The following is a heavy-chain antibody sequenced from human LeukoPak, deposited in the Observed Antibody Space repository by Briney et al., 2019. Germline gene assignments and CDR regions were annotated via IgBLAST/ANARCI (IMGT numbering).Heavy chain of an antibody. D-gene: IGHD4/OR15-4a*01. CDR2: IKSKADGETT. CDR3: AIDEPNYAPYDFDF. J-gene: IGHJ4*02. Sequence: PGGSLRLSCAASGFTFNTYAMNWVRQAPGKGLEWVGRIKSKADGETTDYASPVKGRFTISRDDSNNMAYLQMNSLKIEDTAVYYCAIDEPNYAPYDFDFWGQGTLVTVSS. CDR1: GFTFNTYA. V-gene: IGHV3-15*01.